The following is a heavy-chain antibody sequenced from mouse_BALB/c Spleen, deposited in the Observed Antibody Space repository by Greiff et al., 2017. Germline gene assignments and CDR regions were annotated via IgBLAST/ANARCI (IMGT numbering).Heavy chain of an antibody. V-gene: IGHV1S130*01. J-gene: IGHJ2*01. Sequence: QVQLQQSGSVLVRPGASVKLSCKASGYTFTSSWMHWAKQRPGQGLEWIGEIHPNSGNTNYNEKFKGKATLTVDTSSSTAYVDLSSLTSEDSAVYYCASHGYFYYFDYWGQGTTLTVSS. CDR3: ASHGYFYYFDY. CDR1: GYTFTSSW. D-gene: IGHD2-3*01. CDR2: IHPNSGNT.